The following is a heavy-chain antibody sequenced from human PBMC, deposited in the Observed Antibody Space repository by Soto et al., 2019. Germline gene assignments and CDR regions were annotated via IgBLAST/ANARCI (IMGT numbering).Heavy chain of an antibody. V-gene: IGHV5-51*01. J-gene: IGHJ5*02. D-gene: IGHD3-3*01. Sequence: GESLKISCKGSGYSFTSYWIGWVRQMPGKGLEWMGIIYPGDSDTRYSPSFQGQVTISPDKSISTAYLQWSSLKASDTAMYYCARHERFLEWPNWFDPWGQGTLVTVSS. CDR2: IYPGDSDT. CDR3: ARHERFLEWPNWFDP. CDR1: GYSFTSYW.